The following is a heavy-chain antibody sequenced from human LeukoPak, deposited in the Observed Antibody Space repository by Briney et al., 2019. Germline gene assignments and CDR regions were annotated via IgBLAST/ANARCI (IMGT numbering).Heavy chain of an antibody. CDR3: ARGRDIVY. CDR2: INHSGST. Sequence: SETLSLTCAVYGGSFSGYYWSWIRQPPGKGLEWIGEINHSGSTNYNPSLKSRVTISVDTSKNQFSLKLSSVTAADTAVYCCARGRDIVYWGQGTLVTVSS. V-gene: IGHV4-34*01. CDR1: GGSFSGYY. J-gene: IGHJ4*02. D-gene: IGHD2-15*01.